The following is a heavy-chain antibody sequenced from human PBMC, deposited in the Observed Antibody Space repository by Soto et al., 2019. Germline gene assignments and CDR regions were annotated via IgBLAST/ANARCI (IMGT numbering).Heavy chain of an antibody. CDR2: IYPDDSDT. Sequence: PGESLKISCKASGYAFANYWIGWVRQMPGKSLERMGIIYPDDSDTRNSPSFPGQVTISADKSISTAYLRWSSLKASDTAMYYCARHENAMDVWGQGTTVTVSS. CDR1: GYAFANYW. J-gene: IGHJ6*02. CDR3: ARHENAMDV. V-gene: IGHV5-51*01.